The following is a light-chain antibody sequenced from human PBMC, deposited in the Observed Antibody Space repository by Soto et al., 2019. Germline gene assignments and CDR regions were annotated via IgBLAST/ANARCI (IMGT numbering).Light chain of an antibody. Sequence: QSALTQPPSASGSPGQSVSISCTGTSSDGGAYNYVSWYQQHAGKAHELVIYEVTKRPSGVPDRFSGSKSANTASLTVSGLQAEDEADYYCSSFASSNTWVFGGGTKLTVL. CDR1: SSDGGAYNY. J-gene: IGLJ3*02. V-gene: IGLV2-8*01. CDR2: EVT. CDR3: SSFASSNTWV.